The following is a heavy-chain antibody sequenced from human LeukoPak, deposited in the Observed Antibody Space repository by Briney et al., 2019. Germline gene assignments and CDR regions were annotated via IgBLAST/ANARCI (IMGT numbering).Heavy chain of an antibody. Sequence: GGSLRLSCTASGFTFASYALSWVRQAPGKGLEWVSGISGSGGATYYADSVKGRFTVSRDDPHNTLYLQMNSVRAEDTAVYFCARGGVDHYGSGTYYLMYYFDHWGQGALVTVSS. J-gene: IGHJ4*02. CDR1: GFTFASYA. CDR2: ISGSGGAT. CDR3: ARGGVDHYGSGTYYLMYYFDH. D-gene: IGHD3-10*01. V-gene: IGHV3-23*01.